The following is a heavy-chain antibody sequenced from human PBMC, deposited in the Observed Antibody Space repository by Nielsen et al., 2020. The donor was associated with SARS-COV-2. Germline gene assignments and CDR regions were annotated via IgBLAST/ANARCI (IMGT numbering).Heavy chain of an antibody. CDR2: IYSGGST. V-gene: IGHV3-66*02. Sequence: WLRQPPGKGLEWVSVIYSGGSTYYADSVKGRFTISRDNSKNTLYLQMNSLRAEDTAVYYCARQMYPTQYYYDSSGYQDAFDIWGQGTMVTVSS. CDR3: ARQMYPTQYYYDSSGYQDAFDI. J-gene: IGHJ3*02. D-gene: IGHD3-22*01.